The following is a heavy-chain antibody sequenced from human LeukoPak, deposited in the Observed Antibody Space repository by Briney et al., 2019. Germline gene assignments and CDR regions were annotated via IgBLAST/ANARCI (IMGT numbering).Heavy chain of an antibody. Sequence: GGSLRLSCAASGFTLSNHWMTWVRQVPGRGPEWVANVNRDGSETYYLDSVKGRFTISKDNAKNSLYLQMNSLGAEDTALYHCARNNGMDVWGQGTTVIVSS. V-gene: IGHV3-7*03. J-gene: IGHJ6*02. CDR2: VNRDGSET. CDR3: ARNNGMDV. CDR1: GFTLSNHW.